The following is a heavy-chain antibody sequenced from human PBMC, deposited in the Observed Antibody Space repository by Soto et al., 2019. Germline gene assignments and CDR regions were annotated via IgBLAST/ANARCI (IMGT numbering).Heavy chain of an antibody. CDR1: GYTFTSYG. J-gene: IGHJ6*03. CDR2: ISAYNGNT. V-gene: IGHV1-18*01. CDR3: ARDLDGYGVYLDYYYYYMDA. D-gene: IGHD4-17*01. Sequence: ASVKVSCKASGYTFTSYGISWVRQAPGQGLEWMGWISAYNGNTNYAQKLQGRVTMTTDTSTSTAYMELRSLRSDDTAVYYCARDLDGYGVYLDYYYYYMDAWGKGTTVTVSS.